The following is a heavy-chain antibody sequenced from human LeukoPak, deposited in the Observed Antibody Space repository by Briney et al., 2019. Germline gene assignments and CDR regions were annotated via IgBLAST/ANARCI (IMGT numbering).Heavy chain of an antibody. J-gene: IGHJ1*01. V-gene: IGHV4-38-2*02. Sequence: SETLSLTCTVSGGSISNYYWGWIRQPPGKGLEWIGSIYHSGSTYYNPSLKSRVTISVDTSKNQFSLKLSSVTAADTAVYYCARNYYGSGSYYQRAQYFQHWGQGTLVTVSS. D-gene: IGHD3-10*01. CDR2: IYHSGST. CDR3: ARNYYGSGSYYQRAQYFQH. CDR1: GGSISNYY.